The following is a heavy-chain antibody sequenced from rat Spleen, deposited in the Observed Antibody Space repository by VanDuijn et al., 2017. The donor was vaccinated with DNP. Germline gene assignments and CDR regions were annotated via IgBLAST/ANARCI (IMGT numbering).Heavy chain of an antibody. V-gene: IGHV5S13*01. Sequence: EVQLVESGGGLVQPGRSLKLSCVASGFTFSNSDMAWVRQAPTKGLEWIASISTAGGSTYYRDSVKGRFTISRDNAKNTQYLQMDSLRSEDTAIYYCARLRHGYFDYWGQGVMVTVSS. CDR3: ARLRHGYFDY. CDR1: GFTFSNSD. D-gene: IGHD4-1*01. CDR2: ISTAGGST. J-gene: IGHJ2*01.